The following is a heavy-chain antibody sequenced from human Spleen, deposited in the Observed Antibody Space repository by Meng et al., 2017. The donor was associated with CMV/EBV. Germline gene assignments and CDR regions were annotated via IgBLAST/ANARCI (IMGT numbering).Heavy chain of an antibody. J-gene: IGHJ4*02. D-gene: IGHD5-18*01. CDR2: IIPILGIA. CDR3: ARGYSYGHRVDY. Sequence: QVQLVQSGAEVKKPGSSVKCSCKASGGTFSSYTISWVRQAPGQGLEWMGRIIPILGIANYAQKFQGRVTITADKSTSTAYMELSSLRSEDTAVYYCARGYSYGHRVDYWGQGTLVTVSS. CDR1: GGTFSSYT. V-gene: IGHV1-69*02.